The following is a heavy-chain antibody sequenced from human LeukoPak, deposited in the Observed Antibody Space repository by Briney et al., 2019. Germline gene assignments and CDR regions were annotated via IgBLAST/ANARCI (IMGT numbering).Heavy chain of an antibody. J-gene: IGHJ4*02. D-gene: IGHD3-10*01. Sequence: GGSLRLSCAASGFTFSSYAMHWVRQAPGKGLEWVAVISYDGSNKYYADSVKGRFTISRDNSKNTLYLQMNSLRAEDTAVYYCAPQAEWFGEVLFDYWGQGTLVTVSS. V-gene: IGHV3-30*04. CDR2: ISYDGSNK. CDR1: GFTFSSYA. CDR3: APQAEWFGEVLFDY.